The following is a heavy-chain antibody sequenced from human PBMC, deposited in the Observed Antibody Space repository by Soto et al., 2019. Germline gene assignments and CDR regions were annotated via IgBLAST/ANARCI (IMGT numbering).Heavy chain of an antibody. D-gene: IGHD6-13*01. Sequence: QVQLQESGPGLVKPSETLSLTCTVSGGSISSYYWSWIRQPPGKGLEWIGYIYYSGSTNYNPSLKSRVTISVDTSKNQFSLKLSSVTAADTAVYYCARGQSRNSSSWSRRFYYYGMDVWGQGTTVTVSS. CDR3: ARGQSRNSSSWSRRFYYYGMDV. V-gene: IGHV4-59*01. CDR1: GGSISSYY. J-gene: IGHJ6*02. CDR2: IYYSGST.